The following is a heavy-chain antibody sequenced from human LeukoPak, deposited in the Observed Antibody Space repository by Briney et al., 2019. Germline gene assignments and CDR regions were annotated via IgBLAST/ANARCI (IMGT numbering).Heavy chain of an antibody. J-gene: IGHJ4*02. V-gene: IGHV3-23*01. D-gene: IGHD3-10*01. CDR3: AKHYGSGTYYNYFTY. CDR2: ISDSGSST. CDR1: GFTFSSYA. Sequence: GGSLRLSCAASGFTFSSYALSWVRQAPGEELEWVSAISDSGSSTYYADFVKGRFTISRDNSKNTLFLQIHSLRAEDTATYYCAKHYGSGTYYNYFTYWGQGTLVSVSS.